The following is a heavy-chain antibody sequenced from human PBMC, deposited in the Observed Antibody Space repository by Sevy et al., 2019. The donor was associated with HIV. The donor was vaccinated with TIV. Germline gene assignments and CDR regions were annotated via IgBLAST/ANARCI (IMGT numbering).Heavy chain of an antibody. J-gene: IGHJ4*02. V-gene: IGHV3-30*04. CDR1: GFTFSSFA. CDR2: ISYDGTDN. Sequence: GGSLRLSCAASGFTFSSFAMHWVRQAPGKGLDWVTFISYDGTDNYYANSVKGQLTISRDNSKNTLDLQMNSLRPEDTAIYYCARDGVSSGWYRGYYFDNWGQGTLVTVSS. D-gene: IGHD6-19*01. CDR3: ARDGVSSGWYRGYYFDN.